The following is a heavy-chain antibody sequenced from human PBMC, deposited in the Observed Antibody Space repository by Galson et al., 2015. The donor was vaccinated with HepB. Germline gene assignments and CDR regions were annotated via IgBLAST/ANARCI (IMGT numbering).Heavy chain of an antibody. CDR1: GYTFTSYA. CDR3: ARGSGYSSSWGAFDI. J-gene: IGHJ3*02. V-gene: IGHV1-3*01. CDR2: INAGNGNT. Sequence: SGYTFTSYAMHWVRQAPGQRLEWMGWINAGNGNTKYSQKFQGRVTITRDTSASTAYMELSSLRSEDTAVYYCARGSGYSSSWGAFDIWGQGTMVTVSS. D-gene: IGHD6-13*01.